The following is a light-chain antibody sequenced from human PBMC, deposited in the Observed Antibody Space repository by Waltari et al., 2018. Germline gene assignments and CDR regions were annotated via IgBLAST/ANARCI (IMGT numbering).Light chain of an antibody. J-gene: IGLJ2*01. CDR1: STDLGSSTL. CDR2: EGP. V-gene: IGLV2-23*01. Sequence: QSALTQPASVSGSPGQSISISCTGSSTDLGSSTLFPWYQHTPDKAPNLLIYEGPERPSGISHRFSGSKSGNTASLTISTLQAEDEADYYCFSYADGRSLVFGGGTKVTVL. CDR3: FSYADGRSLV.